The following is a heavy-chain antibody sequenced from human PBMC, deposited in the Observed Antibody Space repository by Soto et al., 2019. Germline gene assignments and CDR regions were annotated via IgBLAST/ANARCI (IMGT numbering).Heavy chain of an antibody. CDR1: GFTFSRYW. J-gene: IGHJ3*02. CDR3: ARDQTTFGRFDWLLAANAFDI. D-gene: IGHD3-9*01. Sequence: EVQLVESGGGLVQPGGSLRLSCAASGFTFSRYWMSWVRQAPGKGLEWVANIKQDGSEKYYVDSVKGRFTISRDNAKNSLYLQMNSLRAEDTAVYYCARDQTTFGRFDWLLAANAFDIWGQGTMVTVSS. CDR2: IKQDGSEK. V-gene: IGHV3-7*01.